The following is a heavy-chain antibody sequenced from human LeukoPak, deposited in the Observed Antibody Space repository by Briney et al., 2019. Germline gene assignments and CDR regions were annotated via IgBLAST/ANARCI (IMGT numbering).Heavy chain of an antibody. CDR3: ARGRVYYGSGSYYTNWFDP. CDR1: GGSISSYY. D-gene: IGHD3-10*01. Sequence: SETLSLTCTVSGGSISSYYWSWIRQPAGKGLEWIGRIYTSGSTNYNPSLKSRVTMSVDTYKNQFSLKLSSVTAADTAVYYCARGRVYYGSGSYYTNWFDPWGQGTLVTVSS. V-gene: IGHV4-4*07. CDR2: IYTSGST. J-gene: IGHJ5*02.